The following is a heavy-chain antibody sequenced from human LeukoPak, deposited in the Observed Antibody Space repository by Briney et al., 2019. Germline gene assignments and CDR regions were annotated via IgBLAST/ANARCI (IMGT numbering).Heavy chain of an antibody. CDR3: ARGGHGAADQ. CDR2: ISPSTTHT. D-gene: IGHD1-26*01. CDR1: GFTFSDYY. V-gene: IGHV3-11*05. Sequence: PGGSLRLSCAASGFTFSDYYMSWSRKAPGKGLEWLSYISPSTTHTSYADSVKGRFTISRDNAKNLLYLQMNSLRAEDTAVYYCARGGHGAADQWGQGTLVTVSS. J-gene: IGHJ5*02.